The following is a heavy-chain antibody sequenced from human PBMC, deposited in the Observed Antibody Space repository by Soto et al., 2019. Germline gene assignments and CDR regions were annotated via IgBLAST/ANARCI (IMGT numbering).Heavy chain of an antibody. CDR1: GFTFSNYA. CDR2: ISGGGDTT. V-gene: IGHV3-23*01. CDR3: ARGMGCSGGNCLFDF. Sequence: EVQLLESGGGLVQPGGSLGLSCAASGFTFSNYALSWVRQAPGKGLEWVSTISGGGDTTYYADSVKGRFTISRDTSKNTLYLQMDSLKAEDTAIYYCARGMGCSGGNCLFDFWGQGTLVIVSS. D-gene: IGHD2-15*01. J-gene: IGHJ4*02.